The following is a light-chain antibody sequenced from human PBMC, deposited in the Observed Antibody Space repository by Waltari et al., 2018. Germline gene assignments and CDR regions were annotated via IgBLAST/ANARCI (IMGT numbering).Light chain of an antibody. CDR1: SGHSTYA. CDR2: LNSDGSH. Sequence: QLVLTQSPSASASLGASVKLTCTLSSGHSTYAIPRHQQQPEKGPRYLMKLNSDGSHSKGDGIPDRFSGSSSGTERYLTISSLQSEDEADYYCQTWGTGMVFGGGTKLTVL. V-gene: IGLV4-69*01. CDR3: QTWGTGMV. J-gene: IGLJ3*02.